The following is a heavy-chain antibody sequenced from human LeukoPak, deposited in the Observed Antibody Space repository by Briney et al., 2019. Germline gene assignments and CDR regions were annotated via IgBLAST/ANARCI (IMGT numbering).Heavy chain of an antibody. CDR2: IYYSGST. Sequence: SETLSLTCSVSGGSISSSRYYWGWIRQTPGKGLEWIGSIYYSGSTYYNPSLKSRVTISLDTSKNQFSLKLSSVTAADTAVYYCARINTALDYWGQGTLVTVSS. J-gene: IGHJ4*02. D-gene: IGHD5-18*01. CDR3: ARINTALDY. V-gene: IGHV4-39*07. CDR1: GGSISSSRYY.